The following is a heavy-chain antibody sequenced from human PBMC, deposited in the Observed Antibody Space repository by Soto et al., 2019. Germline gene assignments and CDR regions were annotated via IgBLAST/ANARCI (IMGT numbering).Heavy chain of an antibody. J-gene: IGHJ6*03. CDR3: ARRKIAVAGTGYYSYMDV. CDR2: IYPGDSDT. Sequence: GEALKISCKGSGYSFTSYWIGWVRQMPGKGLEWMGIIYPGDSDTRYSPSFQGQVTISADKSISTAYLQWSSLKASDTAMYYCARRKIAVAGTGYYSYMDVWGKGTTVTVSS. V-gene: IGHV5-51*01. CDR1: GYSFTSYW. D-gene: IGHD6-19*01.